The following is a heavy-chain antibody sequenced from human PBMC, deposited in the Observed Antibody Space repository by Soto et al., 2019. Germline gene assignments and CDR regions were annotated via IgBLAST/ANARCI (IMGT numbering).Heavy chain of an antibody. J-gene: IGHJ3*02. CDR3: ALSMKLNWSHSSSFDI. CDR2: ISSSSSYI. V-gene: IGHV3-21*01. CDR1: GFTFSSYS. Sequence: GGSLRLCCAASGFTFSSYSMTWVRQAPGKGLEWVSSISSSSSYIYYADSVKGRFTISRDNAKNSLYLQMNSLRAEDTAVYYCALSMKLNWSHSSSFDIWGPGTMVTV. D-gene: IGHD1-1*01.